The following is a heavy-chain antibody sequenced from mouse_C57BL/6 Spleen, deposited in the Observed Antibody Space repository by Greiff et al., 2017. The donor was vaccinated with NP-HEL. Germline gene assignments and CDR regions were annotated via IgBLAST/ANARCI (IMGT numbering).Heavy chain of an antibody. CDR1: GYTFTDYY. J-gene: IGHJ3*01. CDR3: ASSSSWFAY. CDR2: IYPGSGNT. Sequence: QVQLKESGAELVRPGASVKLSCKASGYTFTDYYINWVKQRPGQGLEWIARIYPGSGNTYYNEKFKGKATLTAEKSSSTAYMQLSSLTSEDSAVYFCASSSSWFAYWGQGTLVTVSA. D-gene: IGHD1-1*01. V-gene: IGHV1-76*01.